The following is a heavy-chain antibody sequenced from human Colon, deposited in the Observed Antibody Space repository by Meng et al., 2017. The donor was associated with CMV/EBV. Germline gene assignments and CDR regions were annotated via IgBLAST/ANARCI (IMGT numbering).Heavy chain of an antibody. CDR1: GGSITSNVDYY. D-gene: IGHD1-1*01. J-gene: IGHJ4*02. CDR3: ARNDIIVRPPAFYYFDS. Sequence: ESLKISCTVSGGSITSNVDYYWAWIRQPPGKGLEWIGTIYESGTTYYSPSLKSRVTMSIDTSRNQFSLRLRYPTAADTAVYYCARNDIIVRPPAFYYFDSWGQGMLVTVSS. V-gene: IGHV4-39*07. CDR2: IYESGTT.